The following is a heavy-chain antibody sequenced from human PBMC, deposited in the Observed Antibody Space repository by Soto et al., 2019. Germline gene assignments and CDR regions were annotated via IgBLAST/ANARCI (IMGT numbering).Heavy chain of an antibody. Sequence: PGGSLRLSCAASGFTFNSYAMSWVRRAPGKGLEWVSGLSGSGVSTYYADSVKGRFTIFRDNSKNTLYLQMNSLRAEDTAVYYCTKGVEVAANDAFDIWGQGTMVTVSS. V-gene: IGHV3-23*01. CDR1: GFTFNSYA. CDR3: TKGVEVAANDAFDI. D-gene: IGHD2-15*01. CDR2: LSGSGVST. J-gene: IGHJ3*02.